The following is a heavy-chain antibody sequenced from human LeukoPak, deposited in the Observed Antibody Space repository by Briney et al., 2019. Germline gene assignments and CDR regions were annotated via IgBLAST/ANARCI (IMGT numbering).Heavy chain of an antibody. CDR2: IYTSGGT. D-gene: IGHD3-10*01. J-gene: IGHJ4*02. CDR3: ARHYGSGRPYFDY. CDR1: GDSISSYY. Sequence: SETLSLTCTVSGDSISSYYWSWFRKPAGKGLQWIWRIYTSGGTNYNPSLKSRVTMSVDTSKNQLSLKLSSVTAADTAVYYCARHYGSGRPYFDYWGQGNLVTASS. V-gene: IGHV4-4*07.